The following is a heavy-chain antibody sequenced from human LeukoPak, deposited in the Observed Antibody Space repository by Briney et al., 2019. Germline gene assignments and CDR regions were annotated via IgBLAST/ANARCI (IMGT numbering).Heavy chain of an antibody. V-gene: IGHV3-30*18. CDR2: ISYDGSNK. Sequence: PGRSLRLSCAASGFTFSSYGMHWVRQAPGKRLEWVAVISYDGSNKYYADSVRGRFTISRDNSKNTLYLQMNSLRAEDTAVYYCAKVNGLWFGELSNWGQGTLVTVSS. CDR1: GFTFSSYG. D-gene: IGHD3-10*01. CDR3: AKVNGLWFGELSN. J-gene: IGHJ4*02.